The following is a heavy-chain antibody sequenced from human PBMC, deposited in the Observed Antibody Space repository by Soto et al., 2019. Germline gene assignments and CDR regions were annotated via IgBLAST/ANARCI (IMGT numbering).Heavy chain of an antibody. CDR1: GFTFGSYW. J-gene: IGHJ4*01. Sequence: EVQLVESGGGLVQPGGSLRLSCAASGFTFGSYWMSWVRQAPGKGLEWLATIKMDASEKKYVDSVKGRFTMSRDNAKNSRYLQKDRLRAEETAVYYCERDSGYGSGASVTHYLNYWGHGTLVTVSS. CDR3: ERDSGYGSGASVTHYLNY. D-gene: IGHD5-18*01. V-gene: IGHV3-7*01. CDR2: IKMDASEK.